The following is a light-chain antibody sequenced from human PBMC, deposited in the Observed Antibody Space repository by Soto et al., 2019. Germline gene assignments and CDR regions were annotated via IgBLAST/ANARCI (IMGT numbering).Light chain of an antibody. J-gene: IGLJ2*01. Sequence: SYELTQPPSVSVAPGKTARITCGGNNIGSKSVHWYQQNPGQAPVLVIYYDSDRHSGIPERFSGSNSGNTDTLTISRVEAGDEADYYCQVWDSSSDHVVFGGGTKVTVL. CDR1: NIGSKS. CDR3: QVWDSSSDHVV. V-gene: IGLV3-21*04. CDR2: YDS.